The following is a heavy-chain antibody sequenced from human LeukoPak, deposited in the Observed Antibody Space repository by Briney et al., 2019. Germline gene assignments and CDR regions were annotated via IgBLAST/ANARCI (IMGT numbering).Heavy chain of an antibody. Sequence: GGSLRLSCAASGFTFSSYAMNWVRQAPGKGLEWVSIICGSGGTTYYADSVKGRFTISRDNSKNTLYLQMNSLRADDTAMYFCAKSSNGPNTAVDYWGQGTLVTVSS. CDR2: ICGSGGTT. D-gene: IGHD5-18*01. CDR1: GFTFSSYA. J-gene: IGHJ4*02. CDR3: AKSSNGPNTAVDY. V-gene: IGHV3-23*01.